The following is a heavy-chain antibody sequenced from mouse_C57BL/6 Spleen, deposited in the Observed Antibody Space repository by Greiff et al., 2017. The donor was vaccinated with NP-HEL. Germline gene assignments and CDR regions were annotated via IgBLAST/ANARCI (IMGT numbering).Heavy chain of an antibody. J-gene: IGHJ3*01. Sequence: QVQLQQPGAELVMPGASVKLSCKASGYTFTSYWMHWVKQRPGQGLEWIGEIDPSDSYTNYNQKFKGKSTLTVDNSSSTAYMQLSSLTSEDLAVDYCARSERRAQATAWFAYWGQGTLVTVSA. CDR2: IDPSDSYT. V-gene: IGHV1-69*01. CDR1: GYTFTSYW. D-gene: IGHD3-2*02. CDR3: ARSERRAQATAWFAY.